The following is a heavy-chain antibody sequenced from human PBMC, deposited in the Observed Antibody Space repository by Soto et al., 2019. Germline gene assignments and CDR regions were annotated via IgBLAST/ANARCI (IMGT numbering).Heavy chain of an antibody. CDR2: MNPKTGDT. CDR1: GYNFGNYD. D-gene: IGHD2-21*01. V-gene: IGHV1-8*02. Sequence: QVQLVQSGAEVKKPGASVKVSCKASGYNFGNYDLNWVRQATGQGLEWMGWMNPKTGDTGHAQKFPGRVTLTRDTPLRPAYMELTGPRPDDTAVYYCARGPSRLIMIAEPAEGLLWLDPWGQGTLLIVSS. J-gene: IGHJ5*02. CDR3: ARGPSRLIMIAEPAEGLLWLDP.